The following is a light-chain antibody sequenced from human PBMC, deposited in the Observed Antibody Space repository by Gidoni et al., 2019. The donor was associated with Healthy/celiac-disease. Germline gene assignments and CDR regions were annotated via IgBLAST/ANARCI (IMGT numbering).Light chain of an antibody. CDR3: QQSYSTPPT. V-gene: IGKV1-39*01. J-gene: IGKJ2*01. CDR1: QSISSY. Sequence: LISQSTSSLSASVGDRVTITCRASQSISSYLHWYQQKPGKAPKLLIYAASSLQSGVPSRFSGSGSGTDFTLTISSLQPEDFATYYCQQSYSTPPTFGQVTKLEIK. CDR2: AAS.